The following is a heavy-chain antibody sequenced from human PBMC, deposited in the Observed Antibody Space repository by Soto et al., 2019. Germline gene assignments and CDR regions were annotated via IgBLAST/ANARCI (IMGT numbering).Heavy chain of an antibody. Sequence: QVQLVQSGAEVKKPGASVKVSCKDSGYTFTSYGISWVRQAPGQGLEWMGWISAYNGNTNYAQKLQGIVTMTTDTSTRTAYMELRSLTSDDTAVYYCAMASGSSYWFAPLGQGALVTVSS. CDR3: AMASGSSYWFAP. J-gene: IGHJ5*02. D-gene: IGHD1-26*01. CDR2: ISAYNGNT. V-gene: IGHV1-18*01. CDR1: GYTFTSYG.